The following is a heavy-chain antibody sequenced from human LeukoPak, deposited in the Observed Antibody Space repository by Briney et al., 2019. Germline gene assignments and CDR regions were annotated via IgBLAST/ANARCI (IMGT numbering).Heavy chain of an antibody. CDR3: ARANLPSKYSSSALDY. Sequence: SVKVSCKASGGTFSSYAISWVRQAPGQGLEWMGGIIPIFGTANYAQKFQGRVTITTDESTSTAYMELSSLRSEDTAVYYYARANLPSKYSSSALDYWGQGTLVTVSS. CDR1: GGTFSSYA. J-gene: IGHJ4*02. D-gene: IGHD6-6*01. CDR2: IIPIFGTA. V-gene: IGHV1-69*05.